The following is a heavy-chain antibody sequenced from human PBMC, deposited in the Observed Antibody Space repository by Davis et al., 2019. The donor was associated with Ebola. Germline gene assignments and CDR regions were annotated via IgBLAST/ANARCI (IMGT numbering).Heavy chain of an antibody. J-gene: IGHJ4*02. CDR1: GGSISSSSHY. CDR3: ARPVGVYYHYFDY. Sequence: SETLSLTCTVSGGSISSSSHYWGWIRQPPGKGLEWIGNIYYSGSTYYNPSLKSRGAMSVDTSKNQFSLKLSSATAADTAVYYCARPVGVYYHYFDYWGQGTLVTVSS. V-gene: IGHV4-39*01. D-gene: IGHD1-26*01. CDR2: IYYSGST.